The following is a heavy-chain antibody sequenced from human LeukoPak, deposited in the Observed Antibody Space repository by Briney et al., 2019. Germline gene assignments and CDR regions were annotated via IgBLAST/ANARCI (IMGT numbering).Heavy chain of an antibody. CDR1: GFTFSSYA. D-gene: IGHD7-27*01. Sequence: GGSLRLSCAASGFTFSSYAMSWVRQAPGKGLRWVSTITTGGPNTYYADSVKGRFTVSRDDSKNTLYLQMNSLRAEDTAVYYCAKDGGLWVSAHWGDSWGRGTLVTVSS. J-gene: IGHJ4*02. V-gene: IGHV3-23*01. CDR2: ITTGGPNT. CDR3: AKDGGLWVSAHWGDS.